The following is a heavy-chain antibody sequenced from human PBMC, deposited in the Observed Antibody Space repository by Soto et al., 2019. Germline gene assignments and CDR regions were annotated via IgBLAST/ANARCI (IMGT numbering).Heavy chain of an antibody. V-gene: IGHV1-18*04. CDR2: MSAYNGNT. D-gene: IGHD3-16*01. CDR1: GYTFTRYG. J-gene: IGHJ4*02. Sequence: ASFKVSGKASGYTFTRYGFSWVRQTPGQCLEWMVWMSAYNGNTNYAQKLQGRVTMTTDTYTSTAYMELRSLRCDETAVYYCARDEGGLSLGDLVDDYWGQGRLV. CDR3: ARDEGGLSLGDLVDDY.